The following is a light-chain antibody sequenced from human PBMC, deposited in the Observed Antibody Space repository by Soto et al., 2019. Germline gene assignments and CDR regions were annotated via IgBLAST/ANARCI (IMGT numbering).Light chain of an antibody. Sequence: VLTQPPSVSGAPGQRVTISCTGSSSNIGAGYDVHWYQQLPGTAPKLLIYGNSNRPSGVPDRFSGSKSGTSASLAITGLQAEDEADYYCQSYDSSLSAFYVFGTGTKLTVL. CDR1: SSNIGAGYD. J-gene: IGLJ1*01. CDR3: QSYDSSLSAFYV. CDR2: GNS. V-gene: IGLV1-40*01.